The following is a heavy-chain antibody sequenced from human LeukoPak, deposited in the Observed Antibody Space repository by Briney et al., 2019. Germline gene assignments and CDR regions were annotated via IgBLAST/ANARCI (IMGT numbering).Heavy chain of an antibody. V-gene: IGHV3-30*02. CDR1: GFTFSSYG. CDR3: GSRTGAI. Sequence: GGSLRLSCAASGFTFSSYGMHWVRQAPGKGLEWVAFIRYDGSNKYYADSVKGRFTISRDNPKNTLYLQMNSLRVEDTAVYYCGSRTGAIWGQGTMVTVSS. CDR2: IRYDGSNK. D-gene: IGHD7-27*01. J-gene: IGHJ3*02.